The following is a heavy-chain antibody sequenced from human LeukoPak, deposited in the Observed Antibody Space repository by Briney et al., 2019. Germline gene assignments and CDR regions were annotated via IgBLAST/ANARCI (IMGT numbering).Heavy chain of an antibody. CDR3: ARTLRYFDWVNWFDP. J-gene: IGHJ5*02. CDR2: IYYSGST. Sequence: SESLSLTCTVSGGSISSGDYYWSWTRQPPGKGLEWIGYIYYSGSTYYNPSLKSRVTISVDTSKNQFSLKLSSVTAADTAVYYCARTLRYFDWVNWFDPWGQGTLVTVSS. V-gene: IGHV4-30-4*01. D-gene: IGHD3-9*01. CDR1: GGSISSGDYY.